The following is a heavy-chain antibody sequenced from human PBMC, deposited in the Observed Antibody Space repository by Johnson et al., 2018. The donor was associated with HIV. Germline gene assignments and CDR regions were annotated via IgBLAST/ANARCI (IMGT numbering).Heavy chain of an antibody. CDR1: GFTFDDYG. D-gene: IGHD6-6*01. J-gene: IGHJ3*02. V-gene: IGHV3-20*04. Sequence: MLLVESGGGVVRPGGSLRLSCAASGFTFDDYGMSWVRQAPGKGLEWVSGINWSGDSTGYADSVKGRFTISRDNAKSSLYLRMNSLRAEDTALYYCAKDRWEYSSLHDAFDIWGQGTMVTVSS. CDR3: AKDRWEYSSLHDAFDI. CDR2: INWSGDST.